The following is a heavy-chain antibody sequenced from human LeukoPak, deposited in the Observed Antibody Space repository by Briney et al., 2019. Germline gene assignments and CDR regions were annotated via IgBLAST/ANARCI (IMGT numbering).Heavy chain of an antibody. CDR3: ARDRSGVAGSYYYYYMDV. CDR1: GGSISSYY. Sequence: SETLSPTCTVSGGSISSYYWSWIRQPAGKGLEWIGRIYTSGSTNYNPSLKSRVTMSVDTSKNQFSLKLSSVTAADTAVYYCARDRSGVAGSYYYYYMDVWGKGTTVTVSS. J-gene: IGHJ6*03. V-gene: IGHV4-4*07. D-gene: IGHD6-19*01. CDR2: IYTSGST.